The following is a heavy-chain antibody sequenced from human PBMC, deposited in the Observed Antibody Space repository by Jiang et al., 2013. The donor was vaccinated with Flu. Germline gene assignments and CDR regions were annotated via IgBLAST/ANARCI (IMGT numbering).Heavy chain of an antibody. Sequence: SGSGLVKPSQTLSLTCTVSGGSISSGSYYWSWIRQPAGKGLEWIGRIYTSGSTYYNPSLKSRVTISVDTSKNQFSLKLSSVTAADTAVYYCARHGFGVVPQQAGYWGQGTLVTVSS. CDR3: ARHGFGVVPQQAGY. J-gene: IGHJ4*02. CDR2: IYTSGST. V-gene: IGHV4-61*02. CDR1: GGSISSGSYY. D-gene: IGHD3-10*01.